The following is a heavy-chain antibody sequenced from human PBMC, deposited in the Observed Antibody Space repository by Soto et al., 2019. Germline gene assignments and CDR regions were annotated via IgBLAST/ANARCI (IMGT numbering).Heavy chain of an antibody. CDR3: ARHPPDYGDYYYYYGMDV. V-gene: IGHV5-10-1*01. D-gene: IGHD4-17*01. J-gene: IGHJ6*02. CDR2: IDPSDSYT. CDR1: GYSFTSYW. Sequence: GESLKISCKGSGYSFTSYWISWVRQMPGKGLERMGRIDPSDSYTNYSPSFQGHVTISADKSISTACLQWSSLKASDTAMYYCARHPPDYGDYYYYYGMDVWGQGTTVTVSS.